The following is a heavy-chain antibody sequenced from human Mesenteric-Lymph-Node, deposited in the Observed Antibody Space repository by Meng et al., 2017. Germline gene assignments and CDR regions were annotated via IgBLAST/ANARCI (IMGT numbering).Heavy chain of an antibody. CDR3: ARGGRGSDGYTDL. Sequence: ASVKVSCKASGYRFTSYGISWVRQAPGQGLEWMGWINGYDADTKYAQKFQGGVTLTEDTSTSTAYMELRSLRSDDSAVYYCARGGRGSDGYTDLWGQGTLVTVSS. D-gene: IGHD3-16*01. CDR2: INGYDADT. V-gene: IGHV1-18*01. J-gene: IGHJ5*02. CDR1: GYRFTSYG.